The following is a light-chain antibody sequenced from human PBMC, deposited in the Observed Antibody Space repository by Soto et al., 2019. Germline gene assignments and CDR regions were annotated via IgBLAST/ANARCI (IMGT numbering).Light chain of an antibody. CDR3: GTLYSSLSAEV. V-gene: IGLV1-51*02. CDR1: SSNIGNNY. CDR2: ENN. Sequence: QAVLTQPPSVSAAPGQKVTLSCSGSSSNIGNNYVSWYQQLPGTAPKLLIYENNKRPSGIPDRFSGSKSGTSATLGITGLQTGDEADYYCGTLYSSLSAEVFGGGTELTVL. J-gene: IGLJ2*01.